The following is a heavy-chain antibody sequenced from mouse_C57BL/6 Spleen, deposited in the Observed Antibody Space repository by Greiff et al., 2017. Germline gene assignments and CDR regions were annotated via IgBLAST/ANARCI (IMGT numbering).Heavy chain of an antibody. J-gene: IGHJ3*01. D-gene: IGHD1-1*01. CDR3: ASHYYGRSPWFAY. V-gene: IGHV1-82*01. Sequence: VQLQQSGPELVKPGASVKISCKASGYAFSSSWMNWVKQRPGKGLEWIGRIYPGDGDTNYNGKFKGKATLTADKSSSTAYMQLSSLTSEDSAVYCCASHYYGRSPWFAYWGQGTLVTVSA. CDR2: IYPGDGDT. CDR1: GYAFSSSW.